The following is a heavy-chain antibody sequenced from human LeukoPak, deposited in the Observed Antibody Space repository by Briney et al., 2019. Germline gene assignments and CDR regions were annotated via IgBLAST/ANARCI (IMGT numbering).Heavy chain of an antibody. CDR1: GYTLTELS. CDR2: FDPEDGET. V-gene: IGHV1-24*01. CDR3: ATVAVWGIVGARSGFDY. J-gene: IGHJ4*02. Sequence: ASVKVSCKVSGYTLTELSMHWVRQAPGKGLEWMGGFDPEDGETIYAQKFQGRVTMTEDTSTDTAYMKLSSLRSEDTAVYYCATVAVWGIVGARSGFDYWGQGTLVTVSS. D-gene: IGHD1-26*01.